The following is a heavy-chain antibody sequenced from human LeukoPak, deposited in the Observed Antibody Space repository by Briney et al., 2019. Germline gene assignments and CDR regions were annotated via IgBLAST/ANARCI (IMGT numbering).Heavy chain of an antibody. CDR3: TRHFDVVVVAATPEFDY. J-gene: IGHJ4*02. Sequence: GGSLRLSCAASGFTFSGSAMHWVRQASGKGLEWVCRIRSKANSYATAYAASVKGRFTISRDDSKNTAYLQMNSLKTEDTAVYYCTRHFDVVVVAATPEFDYWGQGTLVTVSS. D-gene: IGHD2-15*01. CDR2: IRSKANSYAT. V-gene: IGHV3-73*01. CDR1: GFTFSGSA.